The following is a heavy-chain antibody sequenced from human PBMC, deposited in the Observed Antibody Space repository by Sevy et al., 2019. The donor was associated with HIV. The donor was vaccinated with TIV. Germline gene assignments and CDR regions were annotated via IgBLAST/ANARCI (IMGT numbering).Heavy chain of an antibody. CDR3: ARGTLYYDFWSGYSPGYFDY. D-gene: IGHD3-3*01. Sequence: SETLSLTCTVSGGSISSYYWSWIRQPPGKGLEWIGYIYYSGSTNYNPSLKSRFTISVDTSKNQFSLKLSSVTAADTAVYYCARGTLYYDFWSGYSPGYFDYWGQGTLVTVSS. CDR2: IYYSGST. J-gene: IGHJ4*02. V-gene: IGHV4-59*01. CDR1: GGSISSYY.